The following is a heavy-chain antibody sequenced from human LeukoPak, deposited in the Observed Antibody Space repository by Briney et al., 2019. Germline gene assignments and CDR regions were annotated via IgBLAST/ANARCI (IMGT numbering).Heavy chain of an antibody. CDR3: ARGLRSTWGLDDY. CDR1: GLTSDTYW. D-gene: IGHD7-27*01. V-gene: IGHV3-7*01. Sequence: GESRTLACPVSGLTSDTYWMSWVSQAKGKGLEWVAYRNKDGSEKYYVKSVKGRFTISSTDAKSSLYLQMNSLRAEDTAVYYCARGLRSTWGLDDYWGQGTLVTVSS. J-gene: IGHJ4*02. CDR2: RNKDGSEK.